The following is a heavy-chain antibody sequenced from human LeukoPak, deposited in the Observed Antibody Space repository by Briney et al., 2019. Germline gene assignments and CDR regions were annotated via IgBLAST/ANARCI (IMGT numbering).Heavy chain of an antibody. V-gene: IGHV3-23*01. CDR1: GITFNNYA. Sequence: GGSLRLSCVASGITFNNYAVSWVRQAPEKGLDWVSVISGSAHKIRYADSVKGRFTISGDNSENIVYLQMNNLRVEDTAVYYCAGRLTGYSSGYIHWGQGTLVTVSS. CDR3: AGRLTGYSSGYIH. J-gene: IGHJ4*02. D-gene: IGHD5-18*01. CDR2: ISGSAHKI.